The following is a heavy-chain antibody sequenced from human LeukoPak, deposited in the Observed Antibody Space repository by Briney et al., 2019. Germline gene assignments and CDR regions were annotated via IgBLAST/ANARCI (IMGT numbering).Heavy chain of an antibody. D-gene: IGHD4-17*01. J-gene: IGHJ2*01. CDR3: ARLGDPRCWFFDL. V-gene: IGHV3-53*01. Sequence: GGSLRLSCAASGLTVSNTYMTWVRQAPEKGLGWVSVIYSGGTTYYEDSVKGRFTISRDNSKNTVYLQMNSLRADDTAIYYCARLGDPRCWFFDLWGRGTLVTVSS. CDR1: GLTVSNTY. CDR2: IYSGGTT.